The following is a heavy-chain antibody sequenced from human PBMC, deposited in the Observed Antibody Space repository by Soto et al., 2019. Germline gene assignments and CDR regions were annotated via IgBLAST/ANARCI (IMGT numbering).Heavy chain of an antibody. J-gene: IGHJ4*02. D-gene: IGHD3-3*01. CDR1: GFTFSSYW. CDR3: ARVSASNDFWSGYYTFDY. CDR2: INSDGSST. Sequence: EVQLVESGGGLVQPGGSLRLSCAASGFTFSSYWMHWVRQAPGKGLVWVSRINSDGSSTSYADSVKGRFTISRDNAKNTLYLQMSSLRAEDTAVYYCARVSASNDFWSGYYTFDYWGQGTLVTVSS. V-gene: IGHV3-74*01.